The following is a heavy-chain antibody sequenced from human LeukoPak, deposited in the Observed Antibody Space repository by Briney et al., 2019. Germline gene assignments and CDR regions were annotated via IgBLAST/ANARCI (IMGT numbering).Heavy chain of an antibody. CDR1: GFTFSSYG. CDR2: ISYDGSNK. V-gene: IGHV3-30*18. D-gene: IGHD5-18*01. J-gene: IGHJ6*03. Sequence: GGSLRLSCAASGFTFSSYGMHWVRQAPGKGLEWVAVISYDGSNKYYADSVKGRFTISRDNSKNSLYLQMNSLRAEDTALYYCAKGIQLWGHYMDVWGKGTTVTVSS. CDR3: AKGIQLWGHYMDV.